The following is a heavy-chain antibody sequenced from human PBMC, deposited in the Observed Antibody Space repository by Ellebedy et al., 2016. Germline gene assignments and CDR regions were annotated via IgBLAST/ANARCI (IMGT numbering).Heavy chain of an antibody. CDR2: IYPGDSDT. CDR3: ARPDSFSASWYGYYFDY. D-gene: IGHD6-13*01. CDR1: GYSFTSYW. J-gene: IGHJ4*02. V-gene: IGHV5-51*01. Sequence: GESLKISXKGSGYSFTSYWIGWVRQMPGKGLEWMGIIYPGDSDTRYSPSFQGQVTISVDKSIGTAYLQWSSLKASDTAMYYCARPDSFSASWYGYYFDYWGQGTLVTVSS.